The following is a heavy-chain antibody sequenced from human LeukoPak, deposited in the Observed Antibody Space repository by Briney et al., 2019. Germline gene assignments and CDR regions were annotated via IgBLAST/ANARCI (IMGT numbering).Heavy chain of an antibody. D-gene: IGHD4-17*01. J-gene: IGHJ5*02. CDR3: ASYGDYDNWFDP. CDR1: GGSISSYY. Sequence: SETLSLTCTVSGGSISSYYWSWIRQPPGKGLEWIGYIYDSGSTNYNPSLKSRVTISVDTSKNQFSLKLSSVTAADTAVYDCASYGDYDNWFDPWGQGTLVTVSS. CDR2: IYDSGST. V-gene: IGHV4-59*01.